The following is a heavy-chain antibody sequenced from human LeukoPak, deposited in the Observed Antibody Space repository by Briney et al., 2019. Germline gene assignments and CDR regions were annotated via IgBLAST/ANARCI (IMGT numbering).Heavy chain of an antibody. CDR3: ARIWGGGSALASADY. J-gene: IGHJ4*02. CDR2: IYPGDSDT. V-gene: IGHV5-51*01. Sequence: GESLKISCKCSGYRFTGYWIGWGRQMPGKGLEWMGIIYPGDSDTRYRPSFQGQVTISADNSINTAYLQWSSLKASDTAMYYCARIWGGGSALASADYWGQGTLLTVSS. CDR1: GYRFTGYW. D-gene: IGHD6-6*01.